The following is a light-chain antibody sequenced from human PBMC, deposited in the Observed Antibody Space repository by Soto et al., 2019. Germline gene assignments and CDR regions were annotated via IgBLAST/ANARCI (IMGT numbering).Light chain of an antibody. V-gene: IGLV2-14*01. Sequence: QSALTQPASVSGSRGQSIIISCVGRNTDVGQDKSVSWYQQGPGKAPKLLIFEVTNRPSGVSNRFSGSRSGNTASLTISGLQPDDEGVYFCVSYTDTDTLVFGTGTKLTVL. CDR1: NTDVGQDKS. CDR3: VSYTDTDTLV. J-gene: IGLJ1*01. CDR2: EVT.